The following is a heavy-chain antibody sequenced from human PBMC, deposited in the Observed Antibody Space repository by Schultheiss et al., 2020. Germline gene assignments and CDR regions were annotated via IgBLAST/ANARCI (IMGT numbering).Heavy chain of an antibody. CDR1: GGSISSYY. D-gene: IGHD5-12*01. CDR3: ARREVATGGFDY. CDR2: IYYSGST. Sequence: SETLSLTCTVSGGSISSYYWSWIRQPPGKGLEWIGYIYYSGSTNYNPSLKSRVTISVDTSKNQFSLKLSSVTAADTAVYYCARREVATGGFDYWGQGTLVTGS. V-gene: IGHV4-59*12. J-gene: IGHJ4*02.